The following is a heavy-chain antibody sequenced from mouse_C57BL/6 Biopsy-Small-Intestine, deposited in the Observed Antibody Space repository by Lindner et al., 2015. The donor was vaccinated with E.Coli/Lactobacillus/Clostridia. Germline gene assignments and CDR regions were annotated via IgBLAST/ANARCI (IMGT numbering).Heavy chain of an antibody. CDR2: INTGSSII. J-gene: IGHJ1*03. CDR3: ARVYFDV. V-gene: IGHV5-17*01. CDR1: GFTFSDYG. Sequence: VQLQESGGGLVKPGGSLKLSCAASGFTFSDYGMHWVRQAPEKGLEWVAYINTGSSIIYYADTVKGQFTISRDNAKNTLFLQMTSLRSEDTAMYYCARVYFDVWGTGTTVTVSS.